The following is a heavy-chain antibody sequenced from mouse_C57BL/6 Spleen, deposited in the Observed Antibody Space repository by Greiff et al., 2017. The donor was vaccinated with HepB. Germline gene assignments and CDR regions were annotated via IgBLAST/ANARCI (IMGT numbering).Heavy chain of an antibody. CDR1: GYAFSSSW. V-gene: IGHV1-82*01. D-gene: IGHD1-1*02. CDR3: ARDSYGNFDY. CDR2: IYPGDGDT. Sequence: VQLQESGPELVKPGASVKISCKASGYAFSSSWMNWVKQRPGKGLEWIGRIYPGDGDTNYNGKFKGKATLTADKSSSTAYMQLSSLTSEDSAVYFCARDSYGNFDYWGQGTTLTVSS. J-gene: IGHJ2*01.